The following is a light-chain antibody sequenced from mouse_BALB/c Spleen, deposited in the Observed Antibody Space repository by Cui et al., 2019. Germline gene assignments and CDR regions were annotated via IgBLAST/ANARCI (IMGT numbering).Light chain of an antibody. CDR2: LTS. Sequence: QIVLTHSPPPMSASPGEKVTMTCSASSSVSYMYWYQQKPRSSPKPWIYLTSNLASGVPARFSGSGSGTSYSLTISSMEAEDAATYYCQQWSSNPLTFGAGTKLELK. CDR1: SSVSY. V-gene: IGKV4-68*01. CDR3: QQWSSNPLT. J-gene: IGKJ5*01.